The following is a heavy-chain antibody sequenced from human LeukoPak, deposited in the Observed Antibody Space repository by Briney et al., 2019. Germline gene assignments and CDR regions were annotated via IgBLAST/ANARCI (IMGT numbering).Heavy chain of an antibody. J-gene: IGHJ4*02. CDR3: ARDPGGVATMTFDY. CDR1: GGSISSYY. CDR2: IYYSGST. Sequence: SETLSPTCTVSGGSISSYYWSWIRQPPGKGLEWIGYIYYSGSTNYNPSLKSRVTISVDTSKNQFSLKLSSVTAADTAVYYCARDPGGVATMTFDYWGQGTLVTVSS. V-gene: IGHV4-59*01. D-gene: IGHD5-12*01.